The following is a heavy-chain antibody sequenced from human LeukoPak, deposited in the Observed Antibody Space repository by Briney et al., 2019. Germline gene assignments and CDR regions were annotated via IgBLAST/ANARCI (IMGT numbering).Heavy chain of an antibody. D-gene: IGHD3-22*01. Sequence: PPQTLSLTCTVSGGSISSGDYYWSWIRQPPGKGLEWIGYIYYSGSTYYNPSLKSRVTISVDTSKNQFSLKLSSVTAADTAVYYCAREWVGFDYDSSGYEEGYWGQGTLVTVSS. CDR1: GGSISSGDYY. CDR2: IYYSGST. V-gene: IGHV4-30-4*01. CDR3: AREWVGFDYDSSGYEEGY. J-gene: IGHJ4*02.